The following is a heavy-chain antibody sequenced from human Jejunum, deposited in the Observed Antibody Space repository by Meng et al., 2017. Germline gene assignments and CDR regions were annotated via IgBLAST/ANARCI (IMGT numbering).Heavy chain of an antibody. CDR3: TKASGSGSYLIDY. J-gene: IGHJ4*02. Sequence: GGSLRLSCVASTFPFTGNAMHWVRQAPGKGLEWVALISYDGNSKHYVDSVKGRFTISRDNSKNTLYLQMNSLRDEDTAVYYCTKASGSGSYLIDYWGQGTLVTVSS. V-gene: IGHV3-33*06. CDR1: TFPFTGNA. D-gene: IGHD3-10*01. CDR2: ISYDGNSK.